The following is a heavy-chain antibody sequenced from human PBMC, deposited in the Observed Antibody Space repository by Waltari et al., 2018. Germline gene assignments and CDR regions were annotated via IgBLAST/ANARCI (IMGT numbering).Heavy chain of an antibody. D-gene: IGHD3-22*01. V-gene: IGHV3-30*18. CDR3: AKTEDSSGSV. CDR2: IGFAGSNI. Sequence: QMQLVESGGGVVQPGRSLRLSCAASGFTFSSYGMHWVRQAPGKGLEWLAVIGFAGSNIHYGESVKGRFTISRDNSKNTVYLQMNSLKVDDTAVYYCAKTEDSSGSVWGQGSLVTVSS. J-gene: IGHJ4*02. CDR1: GFTFSSYG.